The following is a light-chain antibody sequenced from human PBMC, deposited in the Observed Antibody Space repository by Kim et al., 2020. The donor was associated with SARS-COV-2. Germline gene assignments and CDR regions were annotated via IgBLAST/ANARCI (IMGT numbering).Light chain of an antibody. CDR1: SNDVGGYNY. CDR2: DVS. Sequence: QSALTQPRSVSWSPGQSVTISCTGTSNDVGGYNYVSWYQQHPGKAPKLMIYDVSNRPSGVPDRFSGSKSGNTASLTISGLQPEDEADYYCCSYAGSYTVFGGGTQLTVL. CDR3: CSYAGSYTV. V-gene: IGLV2-11*01. J-gene: IGLJ2*01.